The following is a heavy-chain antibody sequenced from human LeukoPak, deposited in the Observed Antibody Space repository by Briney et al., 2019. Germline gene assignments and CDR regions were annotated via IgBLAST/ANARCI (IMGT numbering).Heavy chain of an antibody. J-gene: IGHJ4*02. V-gene: IGHV3-23*01. CDR3: AKDATIAVPEY. CDR2: ISGSGGST. D-gene: IGHD6-19*01. Sequence: GGSLRLSCAASGFTFSNAWMSWVRQAPGKGLEWVSAISGSGGSTYYADSVKGRFTISRDNSKNTLYLQMNSLRAEDTAVYYCAKDATIAVPEYWGQGTLVTVSS. CDR1: GFTFSNAW.